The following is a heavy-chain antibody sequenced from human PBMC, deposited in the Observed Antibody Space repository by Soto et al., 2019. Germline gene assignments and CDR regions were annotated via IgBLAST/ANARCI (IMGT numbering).Heavy chain of an antibody. D-gene: IGHD2-15*01. Sequence: PSETLSLTCTVSGGSINSGDYYWSWIRQPPGKGLEWIGYIYYSGSTYYTPSLKSRLTISLDTSKNQFSLSLSSVTAADTAVYYCARVCSAGICYFAFDIWGQGTLVT. CDR2: IYYSGST. CDR3: ARVCSAGICYFAFDI. J-gene: IGHJ3*02. V-gene: IGHV4-30-4*01. CDR1: GGSINSGDYY.